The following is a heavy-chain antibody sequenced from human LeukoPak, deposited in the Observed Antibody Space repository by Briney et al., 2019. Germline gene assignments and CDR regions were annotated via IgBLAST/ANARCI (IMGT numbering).Heavy chain of an antibody. D-gene: IGHD2-2*01. CDR2: INPNSGGT. V-gene: IGHV1/OR15-1*04. Sequence: ASVKVSCKASGYIFTDYYMHWVRQAPGQELGWMGRINPNSGGTNYAQKLQGRVTMTTDTSTSTAYMELRSLRSDDTAVYYCARDSRSTSWPNYYYYYMDVWGKGTTVTVSS. CDR1: GYIFTDYY. J-gene: IGHJ6*03. CDR3: ARDSRSTSWPNYYYYYMDV.